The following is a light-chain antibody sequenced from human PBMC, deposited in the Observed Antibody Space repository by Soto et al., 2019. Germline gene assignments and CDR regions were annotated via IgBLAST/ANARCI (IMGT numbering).Light chain of an antibody. CDR1: QGISSY. CDR2: AAS. V-gene: IGKV1-8*01. J-gene: IGKJ2*01. Sequence: AIRMTQSPSSFSASTGDRVTITCRASQGISSYLAWYQQKPGKAHKLLIYAASTLQSGVPSRFSDSGYGTDFTLTISCLQSEDFATYYCQQYYSYPQTFGQGTKLQIK. CDR3: QQYYSYPQT.